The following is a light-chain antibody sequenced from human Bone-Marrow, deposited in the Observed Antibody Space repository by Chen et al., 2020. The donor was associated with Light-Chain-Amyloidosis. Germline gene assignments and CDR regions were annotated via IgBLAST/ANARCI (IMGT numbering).Light chain of an antibody. CDR1: TIGSTI. Sequence: SYVLTQPSSVSVAPGQTATIACGGNTIGSTIVHWYQQTPGQAPLLVVYDDSDRPSGIPERLSGSNSGNTATLTISRVEAGDEADYYCQVWDRGSDRPVFGGGTKLTVL. CDR2: DDS. CDR3: QVWDRGSDRPV. V-gene: IGLV3-21*02. J-gene: IGLJ3*02.